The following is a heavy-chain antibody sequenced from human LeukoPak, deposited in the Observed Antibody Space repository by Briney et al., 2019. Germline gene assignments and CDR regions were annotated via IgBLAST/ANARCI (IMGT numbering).Heavy chain of an antibody. CDR2: IYYSGST. CDR3: ARDLYSSSPPNYYYGMDV. D-gene: IGHD6-6*01. CDR1: GGSISSSSYY. Sequence: SETLSLTCTVSGGSISSSSYYWGWIRQPPGKGLEWIGSIYYSGSTYYNPSLKSRVTISVDTSKNQSSLKLSSVTAADTAVYYCARDLYSSSPPNYYYGMDVWGQGTTVTVSS. V-gene: IGHV4-39*07. J-gene: IGHJ6*02.